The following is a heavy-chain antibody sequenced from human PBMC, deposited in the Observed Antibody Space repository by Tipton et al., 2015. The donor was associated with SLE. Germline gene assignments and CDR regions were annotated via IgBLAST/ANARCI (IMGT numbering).Heavy chain of an antibody. J-gene: IGHJ1*01. V-gene: IGHV3-30*02. CDR1: GFTFSSYG. CDR3: AKDQFQL. Sequence: SLRLSCATAGFTFSSYGMHWVRQAPGKGLEWMAFIRYDGNDKYYADSVKGRFTISRDNSKNTMYLQMNTLKTEDTAVYYCAKDQFQLWGQGTLVTVSS. CDR2: IRYDGNDK.